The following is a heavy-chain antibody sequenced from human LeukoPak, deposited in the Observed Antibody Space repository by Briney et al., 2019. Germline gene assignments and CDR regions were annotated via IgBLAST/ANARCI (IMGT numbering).Heavy chain of an antibody. J-gene: IGHJ4*02. Sequence: SETLSLTCIVSGDSLSSYSWSWIPQPPGKGLEWIGYVYNSGSTTYNPSLKSRLTISLDTSKKQFSLNLRSVTAADTAVYYCASDYGSGSYRFDYWGQGILVIVSS. CDR1: GDSLSSYS. CDR3: ASDYGSGSYRFDY. V-gene: IGHV4-59*01. CDR2: VYNSGST. D-gene: IGHD3-10*01.